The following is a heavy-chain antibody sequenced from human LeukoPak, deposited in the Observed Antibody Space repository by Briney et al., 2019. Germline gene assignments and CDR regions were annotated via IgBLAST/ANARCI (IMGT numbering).Heavy chain of an antibody. Sequence: SETLSLTCSVSGGSIRGYYWHWIRQPPGKGLEWIGYTSDSGSTNYNPSLKTRGAISVGSSKNQFSLRLSSVTVADSAVYYCARGHDYYYSGRQSWLDPWGQGTLVTVSS. V-gene: IGHV4-59*01. CDR2: TSDSGST. CDR1: GGSIRGYY. J-gene: IGHJ5*02. D-gene: IGHD3-10*01. CDR3: ARGHDYYYSGRQSWLDP.